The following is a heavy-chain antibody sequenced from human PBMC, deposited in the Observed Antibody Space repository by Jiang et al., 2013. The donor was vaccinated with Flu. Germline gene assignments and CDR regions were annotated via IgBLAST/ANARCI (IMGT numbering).Heavy chain of an antibody. CDR1: GGSISSHY. CDR2: AYYTGST. CDR3: AAEGAGWAPDF. Sequence: KPSETLSLTCTVSGGSISSHYWSWIRQPPGKGLEWIGYAYYTGSTNYNPSLKSRVTISVDTSKNQFSLKLSSVTAADTAVYYCAAEGAGWAPDFWGQGTLVTVSS. J-gene: IGHJ4*02. V-gene: IGHV4-59*11. D-gene: IGHD6-19*01.